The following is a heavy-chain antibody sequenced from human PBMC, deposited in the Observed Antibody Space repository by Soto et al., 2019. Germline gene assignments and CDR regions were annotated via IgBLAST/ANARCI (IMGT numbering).Heavy chain of an antibody. D-gene: IGHD3-3*01. V-gene: IGHV1-69*01. CDR3: AGYSYDVWSGYASPRVSGYYYGMDV. CDR2: VIPLFGTA. CDR1: GGTFSSYA. Sequence: QVQLVQSGAEVKKPGSSVKVSCNASGGTFSSYAITWMRRAPGQGLEWMGGVIPLFGTAKYPEKFQGRVTIRTVESTSTASREVSSSRSADTAVYYCAGYSYDVWSGYASPRVSGYYYGMDVWGQGTTVTVSS. J-gene: IGHJ6*02.